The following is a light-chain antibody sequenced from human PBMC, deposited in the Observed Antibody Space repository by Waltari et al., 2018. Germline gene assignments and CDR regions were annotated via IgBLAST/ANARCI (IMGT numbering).Light chain of an antibody. J-gene: IGLJ1*01. CDR1: SSAFGGYNY. V-gene: IGLV2-8*01. Sequence: QSALTQPPSASGSPGQSVTISCTGTSSAFGGYNYVSWYQQHPGNAPKLMIFEVNKRPSRVPDRFSGSKSGNTASLTVSGLQAEDEADYYCSSYAGSRGVFGTGTKVTVL. CDR2: EVN. CDR3: SSYAGSRGV.